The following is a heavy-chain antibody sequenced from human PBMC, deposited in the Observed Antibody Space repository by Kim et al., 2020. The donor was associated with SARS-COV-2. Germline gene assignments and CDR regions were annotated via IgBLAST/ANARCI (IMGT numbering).Heavy chain of an antibody. V-gene: IGHV3-21*01. CDR3: ARERGLESFDF. CDR2: I. Sequence: IYYPDSVKGRFTISRDNAKNSLYLQMNSLRAEETAVYYCARERGLESFDFWGQGTLVTVSS. D-gene: IGHD5-12*01. J-gene: IGHJ4*02.